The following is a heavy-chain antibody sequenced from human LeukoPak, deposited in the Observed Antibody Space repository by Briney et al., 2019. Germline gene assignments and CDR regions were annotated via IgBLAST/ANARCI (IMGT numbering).Heavy chain of an antibody. CDR1: GYTFTDYY. CDR3: ARVGSAAATADY. CDR2: INPRGGST. J-gene: IGHJ4*02. Sequence: ASVTVSFKASGYTFTDYYMHWMGQAPGQGREWMGIINPRGGSTDYAQKFQGRITMTSDTSTSTVYMELNSLRSDDTAVYFCARVGSAAATADYWGQGTLVTVSS. V-gene: IGHV1-46*01. D-gene: IGHD6-25*01.